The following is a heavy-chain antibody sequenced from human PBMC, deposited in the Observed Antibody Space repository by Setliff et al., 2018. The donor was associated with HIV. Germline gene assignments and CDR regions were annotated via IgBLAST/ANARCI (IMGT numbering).Heavy chain of an antibody. CDR3: TREGRGDPAMATTRIDY. J-gene: IGHJ4*02. V-gene: IGHV4-39*02. CDR2: IYYTGFA. Sequence: SETLSLTCSVSGDSISSGSYFWGWIRQTPGKGLEWIGNIYYTGFAYYHPSLKSRVTISLDTSKTHFFLNLTSVTDADTAVYFCTREGRGDPAMATTRIDYWGQGKLVTVS. CDR1: GDSISSGSYF. D-gene: IGHD1-1*01.